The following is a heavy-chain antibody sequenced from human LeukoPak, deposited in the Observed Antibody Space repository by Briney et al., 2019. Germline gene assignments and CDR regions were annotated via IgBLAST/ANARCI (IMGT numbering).Heavy chain of an antibody. CDR3: ASRTYLAY. J-gene: IGHJ4*02. Sequence: GGSLRLSCTASGFTFSSYTMNWVRQAPGRGLEWVSSISGSSSSIYYADSVKGRFTISRGNAKNSLYLQMHSLRADDTAVYYCASRTYLAYWGQGTLVTVSS. CDR1: GFTFSSYT. CDR2: ISGSSSSI. V-gene: IGHV3-48*04.